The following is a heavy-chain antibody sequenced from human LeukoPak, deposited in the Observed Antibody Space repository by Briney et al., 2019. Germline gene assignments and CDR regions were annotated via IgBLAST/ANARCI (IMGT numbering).Heavy chain of an antibody. J-gene: IGHJ4*02. CDR2: MNPNSGNT. V-gene: IGHV1-8*02. D-gene: IGHD3-3*01. CDR1: GYNFFTYG. Sequence: GASVKVSCKASGYNFFTYGITWVRQAPGQGLEWMGWMNPNSGNTGYAQKFQGRVTMTRNTSISTAYMELSSLRSEDTAVYYCARVGYYDFWSGYYEDYWGQGTLVTVSS. CDR3: ARVGYYDFWSGYYEDY.